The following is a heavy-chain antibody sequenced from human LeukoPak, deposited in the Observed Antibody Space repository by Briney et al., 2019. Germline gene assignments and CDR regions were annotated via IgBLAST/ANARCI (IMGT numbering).Heavy chain of an antibody. CDR3: ASSPYYDFWSGYYSG. CDR2: IIPIFGTA. J-gene: IGHJ4*02. Sequence: SVKVSCRASGGTFSSYAISWVRQAPGQGLEWMGGIIPIFGTADYAQKFQGRVTITTDESTSTAYMELSSLRSEDTAVYYCASSPYYDFWSGYYSGWGQGTLVTVSS. D-gene: IGHD3-3*01. CDR1: GGTFSSYA. V-gene: IGHV1-69*05.